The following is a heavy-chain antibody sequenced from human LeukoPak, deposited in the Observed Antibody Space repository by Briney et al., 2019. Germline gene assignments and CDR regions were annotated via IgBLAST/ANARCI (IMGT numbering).Heavy chain of an antibody. CDR1: GGSISSNSYH. Sequence: SETLSLTCTVSGGSISSNSYHWGWIRQPPGKGLEWIGSIYYSGSTYYNPSLKSRVTISVDTSKNQFSLKLSSVTAADTAVYYCARPPGSIYYYDSSGDDAFDIWGQGTMVTVSS. CDR3: ARPPGSIYYYDSSGDDAFDI. V-gene: IGHV4-39*01. CDR2: IYYSGST. D-gene: IGHD3-22*01. J-gene: IGHJ3*02.